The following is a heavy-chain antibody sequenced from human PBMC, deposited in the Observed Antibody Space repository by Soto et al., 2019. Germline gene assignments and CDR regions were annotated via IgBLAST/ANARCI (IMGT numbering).Heavy chain of an antibody. J-gene: IGHJ3*02. Sequence: SETLSLTCTVSGGSISSYYWSWIRQPPGKGLEWIGYIYYSGSTNYNPSLKSRVTISVDTSKNQFSLKLSSVTAADTAVYYCGRALRGLDAFDIWGQGTMVTVSS. CDR3: GRALRGLDAFDI. CDR1: GGSISSYY. V-gene: IGHV4-59*01. CDR2: IYYSGST.